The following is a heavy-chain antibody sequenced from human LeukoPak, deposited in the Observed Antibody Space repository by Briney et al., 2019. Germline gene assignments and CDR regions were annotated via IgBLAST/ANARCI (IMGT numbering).Heavy chain of an antibody. V-gene: IGHV3-30-3*01. D-gene: IGHD5-18*01. J-gene: IGHJ4*02. Sequence: GGSLRLSCAASGFTFTSYAMSWVRQAPGKGLEWVAVISYDGSNKYYADSVKGRFTISRDNSKNTLYLQMNSLRAEDTAVYYCATSGYSYGPQAFDYWGQGTLVTVSS. CDR1: GFTFTSYA. CDR3: ATSGYSYGPQAFDY. CDR2: ISYDGSNK.